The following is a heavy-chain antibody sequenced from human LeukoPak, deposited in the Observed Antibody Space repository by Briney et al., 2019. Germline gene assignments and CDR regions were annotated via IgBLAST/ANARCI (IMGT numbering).Heavy chain of an antibody. J-gene: IGHJ4*02. V-gene: IGHV4-4*02. Sequence: PSETLSLTCAVSGGSISSSNWWSWVRQPPGKGLEWIGEIYHSGSTNYNPSLKSRVTISVDKSKNQFSLKLSSVTAADTAVYYCARVVGIAVAGNLDYWGQGTLVTVSS. CDR2: IYHSGST. CDR3: ARVVGIAVAGNLDY. CDR1: GGSISSSNW. D-gene: IGHD6-19*01.